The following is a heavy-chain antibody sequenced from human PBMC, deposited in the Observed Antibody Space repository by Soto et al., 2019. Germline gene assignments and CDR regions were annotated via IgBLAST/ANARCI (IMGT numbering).Heavy chain of an antibody. CDR1: GGTFSTYA. J-gene: IGHJ4*02. Sequence: QVQLVQSGAEVKKPESSVKVSCKAPGGTFSTYAISWVRQAPGQGLEWMGGIIPMFGTANYAQRIQDRVTITADESTIRDYMELSCLRSEDTAVYFCASGLQLWLRRINNGKSGWGQGTLVTVSS. D-gene: IGHD5-12*01. V-gene: IGHV1-69*12. CDR2: IIPMFGTA. CDR3: ASGLQLWLRRINNGKSG.